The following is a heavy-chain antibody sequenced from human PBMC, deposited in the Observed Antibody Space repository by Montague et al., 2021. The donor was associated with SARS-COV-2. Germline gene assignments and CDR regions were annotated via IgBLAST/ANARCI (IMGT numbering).Heavy chain of an antibody. CDR1: GYSFTSYW. CDR3: ARWDPQTLTLIDLRGKSASDY. CDR2: INHSGST. V-gene: IGHV4-34*01. Sequence: QSGAEVKKPGESLRISCKGSGYSFTSYWISWIRQSPGKGLEWIAEINHSGSTNYNFHPSLRSRVTISVDTSKSQSSLTLTSVTAADTGVYYCARWDPQTLTLIDLRGKSASDYWSQGTLVTVSS. J-gene: IGHJ4*02. D-gene: IGHD4-23*01.